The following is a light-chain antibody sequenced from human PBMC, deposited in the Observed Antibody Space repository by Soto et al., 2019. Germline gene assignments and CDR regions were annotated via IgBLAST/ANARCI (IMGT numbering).Light chain of an antibody. Sequence: EIVLTQSPXTLXLSPGXXAXXXXRXXXSXSSSYLAWYQQKPGQAPRLLIYGASSRATGIPDRFSGSGSGTDFTLTISRLEPEDFAVYYCQQYGSSPQLTFGGGTKVEIK. J-gene: IGKJ4*01. CDR1: XSXSSSY. CDR3: QQYGSSPQLT. CDR2: GAS. V-gene: IGKV3-20*01.